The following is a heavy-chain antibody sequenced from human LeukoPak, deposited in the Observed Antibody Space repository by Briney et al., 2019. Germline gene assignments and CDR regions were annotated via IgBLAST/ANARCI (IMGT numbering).Heavy chain of an antibody. V-gene: IGHV1-46*01. D-gene: IGHD3-10*01. CDR1: GYAFTRHY. CDR3: ARDYYGSKSSSFDP. J-gene: IGHJ5*02. CDR2: INPSGSST. Sequence: ASVKVSCKASGYAFTRHYMHWVRQAPGQGLEWMGLINPSGSSTICAQKFQGRVTMTRDMSTSTDYMELSSLRSEDTAVYYCARDYYGSKSSSFDPWGQGTLVTVSS.